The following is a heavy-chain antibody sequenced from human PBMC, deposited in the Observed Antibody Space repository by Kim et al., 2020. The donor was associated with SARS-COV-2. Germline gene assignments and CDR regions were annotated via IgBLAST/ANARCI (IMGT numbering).Heavy chain of an antibody. D-gene: IGHD3-10*01. CDR3: ARDAVRGLMSF. V-gene: IGHV4-59*01. J-gene: IGHJ4*02. CDR2: IHSSGIT. Sequence: SETLSLTCTVSGGSISRYSCLFFPQPPGKGLEWIGYIHSSGITTYNPSLKSRVTMSVDKSKNHFSLNLSSVTAADTAVYYCARDAVRGLMSFWGQGTLVTVSS. CDR1: GGSISRYS.